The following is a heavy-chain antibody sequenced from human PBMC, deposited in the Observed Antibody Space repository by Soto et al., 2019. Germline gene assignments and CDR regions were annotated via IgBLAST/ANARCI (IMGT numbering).Heavy chain of an antibody. V-gene: IGHV1-69*13. D-gene: IGHD6-13*01. CDR2: IIPMFATT. Sequence: AASVKVSCKAAGGTFSDYALSWVRQAPGQGLEWMGGIIPMFATTNYAKKFQGRVTITADDSATTAHMELGSLKSEDTAVFYCARGRGIGFSSTXNIYWYYNMDVWGQGTTVTVSS. CDR1: GGTFSDYA. CDR3: ARGRGIGFSSTXNIYWYYNMDV. J-gene: IGHJ6*02.